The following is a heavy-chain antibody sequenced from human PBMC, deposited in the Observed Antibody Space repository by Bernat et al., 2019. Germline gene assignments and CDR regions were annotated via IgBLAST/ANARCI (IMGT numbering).Heavy chain of an antibody. CDR2: IYYSGST. Sequence: QVQLQESGPGLVKPSGTLSLTCAVSGGSISSSYWWSWVRQPPGKGLEWIGVIYYSGSTNYNQSLKSRVTITVDKSKNPFSLKLSTLTAADTAVYYCARAASVNYDFWSGYLDYWGQGTLVTVSS. CDR3: ARAASVNYDFWSGYLDY. J-gene: IGHJ4*02. V-gene: IGHV4-4*02. CDR1: GGSISSSYW. D-gene: IGHD3-3*01.